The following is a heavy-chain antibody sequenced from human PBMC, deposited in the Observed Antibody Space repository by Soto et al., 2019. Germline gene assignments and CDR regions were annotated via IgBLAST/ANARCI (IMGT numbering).Heavy chain of an antibody. CDR1: GFTFSSYA. CDR3: ARAQYYDFWSGYHEPFYY. CDR2: ISYDGSNK. V-gene: IGHV3-30-3*01. D-gene: IGHD3-3*01. Sequence: QVQLVESGGGVVQPGRSLRLSCAASGFTFSSYAMHWVRQAPGKGLEWVAVISYDGSNKYYADSVKGRFTIYRDNSKNSLYLQMNSLRAEDTAVYYCARAQYYDFWSGYHEPFYYWGQGTLVTVSS. J-gene: IGHJ4*02.